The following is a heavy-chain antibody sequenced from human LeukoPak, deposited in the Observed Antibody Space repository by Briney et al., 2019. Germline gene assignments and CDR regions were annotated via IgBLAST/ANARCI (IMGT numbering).Heavy chain of an antibody. CDR1: GGSFSGYY. V-gene: IGHV4-34*01. D-gene: IGHD5-24*01. J-gene: IGHJ4*02. CDR2: INHSGST. CDR3: ARVGMATISSGPYRRAYYFDY. Sequence: PSETLSLTCAVYGGSFSGYYWSWIRQPPGKGLEWIGEINHSGSTNYNPSLKSRVTISVDTSKNQFSLKLSSVTAADTAVYYCARVGMATISSGPYRRAYYFDYWGQGTLVTVSS.